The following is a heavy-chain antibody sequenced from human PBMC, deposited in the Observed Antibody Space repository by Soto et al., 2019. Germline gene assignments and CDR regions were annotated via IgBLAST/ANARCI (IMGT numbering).Heavy chain of an antibody. Sequence: GGSLRLSCAASGFTFSSYGMHWVRQAPGKGLEWVAVIWYDGSNKYYADSVKGRFTISRDNSKNTLYLQMNSLRAEDTAVYYCASLDPGIAAATPYYFGYWGQGTLVTVSS. D-gene: IGHD6-13*01. CDR1: GFTFSSYG. CDR3: ASLDPGIAAATPYYFGY. V-gene: IGHV3-33*01. J-gene: IGHJ4*02. CDR2: IWYDGSNK.